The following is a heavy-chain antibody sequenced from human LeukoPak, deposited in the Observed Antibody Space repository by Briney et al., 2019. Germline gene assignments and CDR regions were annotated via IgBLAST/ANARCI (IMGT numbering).Heavy chain of an antibody. CDR3: ARSKMGVSPLVATIDRLPFDY. V-gene: IGHV3-64*01. Sequence: GGSLRLSCAASGFTFSSYAMHWVRQAPGKGLEYVSAISSNGGSTYYANSVKGRLTISRDNSKNTLYLQMGSLRAEDMAVYYCARSKMGVSPLVATIDRLPFDYWGQGTLVTVSS. J-gene: IGHJ4*02. D-gene: IGHD5-12*01. CDR1: GFTFSSYA. CDR2: ISSNGGST.